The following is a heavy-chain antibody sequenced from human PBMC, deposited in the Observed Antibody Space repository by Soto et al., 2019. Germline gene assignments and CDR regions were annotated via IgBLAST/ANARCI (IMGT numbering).Heavy chain of an antibody. CDR3: ARARANVAPNWFDP. Sequence: QVQLVQSGAEVKKPGASVKVSCKASGYTFSDYYVHWVRQAPGQGLEWMGWIKPYSGATNYAQKFQDWVTMTGDASVSTASLELTTLVSDDTAVYYCARARANVAPNWFDPWGQGTLVIVSS. D-gene: IGHD5-12*01. CDR2: IKPYSGAT. CDR1: GYTFSDYY. J-gene: IGHJ5*02. V-gene: IGHV1-2*04.